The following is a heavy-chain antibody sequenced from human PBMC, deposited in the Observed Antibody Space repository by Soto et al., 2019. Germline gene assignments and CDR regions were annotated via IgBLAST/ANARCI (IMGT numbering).Heavy chain of an antibody. J-gene: IGHJ6*02. CDR1: GYTFTSYD. V-gene: IGHV1-8*01. CDR3: ARGGDSSPYYYYYYGMDV. D-gene: IGHD6-13*01. CDR2: MNPNSGNA. Sequence: ASVKVSCKASGYTFTSYDINWVRQATGQGLEWMGWMNPNSGNAGYAQKFQGRVAMTRNTSISTAYMELSSLRSEDTAVYYCARGGDSSPYYYYYYGMDVWGQGTTVTVSS.